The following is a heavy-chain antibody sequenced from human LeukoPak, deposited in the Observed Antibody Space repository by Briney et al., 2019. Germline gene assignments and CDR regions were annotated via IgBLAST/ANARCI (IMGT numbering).Heavy chain of an antibody. CDR2: IIPIFGTA. CDR3: ARTWYGVYFDY. D-gene: IGHD4-17*01. CDR1: GGTFSSYA. J-gene: IGHJ4*02. V-gene: IGHV1-69*06. Sequence: SVKVSCKASGGTFSSYAISWVRQAPGQGLEWMGGIIPIFGTANYAQKFQGRVAITADKSTSTAYMELSSLRSEDTAVYYCARTWYGVYFDYWGQGTLVTVSS.